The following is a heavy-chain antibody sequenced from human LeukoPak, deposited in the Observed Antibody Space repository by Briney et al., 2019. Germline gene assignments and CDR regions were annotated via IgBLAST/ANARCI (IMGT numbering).Heavy chain of an antibody. CDR1: VDSISGGSYY. D-gene: IGHD3-22*01. Sequence: SETLSLICTVSVDSISGGSYYWTWIPQPAGRGLEWIGRIYSCGSTNYNTTLKSRVTISVDTSKNQFSLKLSSVADADTAVYYCARVTYYDSSGYPRGAFDIWGQGTMVTVSS. V-gene: IGHV4-61*02. J-gene: IGHJ3*02. CDR3: ARVTYYDSSGYPRGAFDI. CDR2: IYSCGST.